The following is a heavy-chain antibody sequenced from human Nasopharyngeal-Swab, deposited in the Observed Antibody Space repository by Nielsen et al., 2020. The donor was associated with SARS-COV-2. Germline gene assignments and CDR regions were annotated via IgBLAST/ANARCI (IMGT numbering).Heavy chain of an antibody. CDR3: ARITRAVVIGGSDY. Sequence: GGSLRLSCAASGFTFSNAWMSWVRQAPGKGLEWVANIKQDGSEKYYVDSVKGRFTISRDNAKNSLYLQMNSLRAEDTAVYYCARITRAVVIGGSDYWGQGTLVTVSS. V-gene: IGHV3-7*01. J-gene: IGHJ4*02. CDR2: IKQDGSEK. D-gene: IGHD3-22*01. CDR1: GFTFSNAW.